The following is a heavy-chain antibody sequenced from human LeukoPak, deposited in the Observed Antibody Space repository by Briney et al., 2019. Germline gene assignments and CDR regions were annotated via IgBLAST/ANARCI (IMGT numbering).Heavy chain of an antibody. CDR3: AKDASGSYGFIDY. V-gene: IGHV3-9*03. J-gene: IGHJ4*02. CDR2: ISWNSGSI. Sequence: PGGSLRLSCAASGFTFDDYAMHWVRQAPGKGLEWVSGISWNSGSIGYADSVKGRFTISRDNAKNSLYLQMNSLRAEDMALYYCAKDASGSYGFIDYWGQGTLVTVSS. CDR1: GFTFDDYA. D-gene: IGHD1-26*01.